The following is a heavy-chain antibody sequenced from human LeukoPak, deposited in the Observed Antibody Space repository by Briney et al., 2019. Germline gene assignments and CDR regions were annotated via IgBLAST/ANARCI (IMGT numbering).Heavy chain of an antibody. V-gene: IGHV1-18*01. CDR2: ISAYNGNT. CDR3: ARGILLWCGELFRWDYYYMDV. CDR1: GYTFTSYG. J-gene: IGHJ6*03. D-gene: IGHD3-10*01. Sequence: GASVTVSCKASGYTFTSYGISWVRQAPGQGLEWMGWISAYNGNTNYARKLQCKVTMTTDTSTSTAYMELRSLISDDTAVYYCARGILLWCGELFRWDYYYMDVWGKGTTVTVSS.